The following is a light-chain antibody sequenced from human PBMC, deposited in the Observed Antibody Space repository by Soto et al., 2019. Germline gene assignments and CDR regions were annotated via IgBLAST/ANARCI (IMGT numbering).Light chain of an antibody. Sequence: QSALTQPASVSGSPGQSITISCTGASSDVGDYNYVSWYQEHPGQVPKLIIFEVTTRPSGVSDRFSGSRSGNTASLTISGLQAEDEAYYYCLSHTGSRTLFGGGTKLTVL. CDR3: LSHTGSRTL. CDR1: SSDVGDYNY. CDR2: EVT. V-gene: IGLV2-14*01. J-gene: IGLJ3*02.